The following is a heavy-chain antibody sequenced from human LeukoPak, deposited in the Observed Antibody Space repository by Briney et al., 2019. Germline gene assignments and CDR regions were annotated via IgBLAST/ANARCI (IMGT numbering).Heavy chain of an antibody. J-gene: IGHJ6*03. Sequence: GGSLRLSCAASGFTFSSHAMHWVRQAPGKGLEWVAVISYDGSNKYYADSVKGRFTISRDNSKNTLYLQMNSLRAEDTAVYYCARASSTSPRLGYMDVWGKGTTVTVSS. CDR3: ARASSTSPRLGYMDV. CDR2: ISYDGSNK. V-gene: IGHV3-30*01. CDR1: GFTFSSHA. D-gene: IGHD2-2*01.